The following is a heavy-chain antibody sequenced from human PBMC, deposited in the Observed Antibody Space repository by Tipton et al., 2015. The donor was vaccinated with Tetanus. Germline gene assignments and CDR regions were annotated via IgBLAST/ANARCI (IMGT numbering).Heavy chain of an antibody. CDR1: GGSISSYY. Sequence: TLSLTCTVSGGSISSYYWSWIRQPPGKGLEWIGYIYYSGSTNYNPSLKSRVTISVDTSKNPFSMKMSSVTAADTAVYYCARGGHGGNSFYKHLLIGRFDPWGQGTLVTVSS. CDR2: IYYSGST. J-gene: IGHJ5*02. CDR3: ARGGHGGNSFYKHLLIGRFDP. D-gene: IGHD4-23*01. V-gene: IGHV4-59*01.